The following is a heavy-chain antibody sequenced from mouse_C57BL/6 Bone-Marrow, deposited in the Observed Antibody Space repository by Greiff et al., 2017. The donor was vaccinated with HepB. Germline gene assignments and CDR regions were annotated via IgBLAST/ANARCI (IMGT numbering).Heavy chain of an antibody. CDR1: GYTFTDYY. V-gene: IGHV1-26*01. J-gene: IGHJ4*01. Sequence: EVQLQQSGPELVKPGASVKISCKASGYTFTDYYMNWVKQSHGKSLEWIGDINPNNGGTSYNQKFKGKATLTVDKSSSTAYMELRSLTSEDSAVYYCARVAWLLRDYWGQGTSVTVSS. D-gene: IGHD2-3*01. CDR3: ARVAWLLRDY. CDR2: INPNNGGT.